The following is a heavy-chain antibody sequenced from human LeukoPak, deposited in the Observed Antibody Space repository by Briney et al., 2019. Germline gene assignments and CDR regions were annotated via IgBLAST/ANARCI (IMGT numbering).Heavy chain of an antibody. CDR3: ARGITPTYYDFWSGYPDY. V-gene: IGHV1-69*01. CDR1: GGTFSSYA. J-gene: IGHJ4*02. Sequence: SVKVSCKASGGTFSSYAISWVRQAPGQGLEWMGGIIPIFGTANYAQKFQGRVTITADESTSTAYMELSSLRSEDTAVYYCARGITPTYYDFWSGYPDYWGQGTLVTVSS. CDR2: IIPIFGTA. D-gene: IGHD3-3*01.